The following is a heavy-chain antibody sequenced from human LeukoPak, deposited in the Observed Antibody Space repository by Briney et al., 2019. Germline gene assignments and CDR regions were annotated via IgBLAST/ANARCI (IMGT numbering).Heavy chain of an antibody. D-gene: IGHD3-22*01. J-gene: IGHJ4*02. CDR2: INHSGST. Sequence: SETLSLTCAVYGGSFSGYYWSWIRQPPGKGLEWIGEINHSGSTNYNPSLKSRVTISVDTSKNQFSLKLSSVTAADTAVYYCASRGLYYYDSSGYSLVTYYFDYWGQGTLVTVSS. V-gene: IGHV4-34*01. CDR1: GGSFSGYY. CDR3: ASRGLYYYDSSGYSLVTYYFDY.